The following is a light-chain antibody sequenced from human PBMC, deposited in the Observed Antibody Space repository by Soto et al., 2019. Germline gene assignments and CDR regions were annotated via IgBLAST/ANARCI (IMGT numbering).Light chain of an antibody. Sequence: QSALTQPPSASGSPGQSVTISCTGTSSDVGGYNYVSWYQQHPGKAPKLMIYEVSNRPSGVPDRFSGSKSGNTASLTVSGLQAEDEADYYCRSYAGSNNHVVFGGGTKLTVL. CDR1: SSDVGGYNY. CDR3: RSYAGSNNHVV. V-gene: IGLV2-8*01. J-gene: IGLJ2*01. CDR2: EVS.